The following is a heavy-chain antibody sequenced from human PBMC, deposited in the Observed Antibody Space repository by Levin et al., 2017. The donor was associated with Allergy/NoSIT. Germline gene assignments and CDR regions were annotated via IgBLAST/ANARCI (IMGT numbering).Heavy chain of an antibody. CDR3: ARGSVYWSGYDWGDAFDI. J-gene: IGHJ3*02. CDR1: GGTFSSYA. Sequence: EASVKVSCKASGGTFSSYAISWVRQAPGQGLEWMGGIIPIFGTANYAQKFQGRVTITADESTSTAYMELSSLRSEDTAVYYCARGSVYWSGYDWGDAFDIWGQGTMVTVSS. V-gene: IGHV1-69*13. CDR2: IIPIFGTA. D-gene: IGHD5-12*01.